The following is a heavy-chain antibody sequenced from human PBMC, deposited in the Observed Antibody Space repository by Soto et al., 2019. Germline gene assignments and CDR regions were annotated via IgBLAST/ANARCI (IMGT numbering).Heavy chain of an antibody. J-gene: IGHJ5*02. CDR1: GVSISSGNW. CDR2: IFHDGTA. Sequence: PSETLSLTCAVSGVSISSGNWWTWVRQSPQRGLEYIGEIFHDGTANYYPSFERRVAISVDTSKNQFSLKLSSVTAADTAVYYCARSHGCSGGSCSGWFDPWGQGTLVTVSS. D-gene: IGHD2-15*01. V-gene: IGHV4-4*02. CDR3: ARSHGCSGGSCSGWFDP.